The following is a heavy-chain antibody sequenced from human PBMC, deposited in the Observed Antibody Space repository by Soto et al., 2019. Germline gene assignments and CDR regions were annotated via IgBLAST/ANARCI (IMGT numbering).Heavy chain of an antibody. V-gene: IGHV3-23*01. Sequence: PGGSLRLSCAASGFIFSNYAFNWVRQAPGKWLEWVSGISYSGGSTNYADSVKGRFTFSRDNSKNTLYLQMDSLRAEDTAVYYCATSPGSHYYYAMDVWGQGAKVTVSS. CDR2: ISYSGGST. CDR1: GFIFSNYA. CDR3: ATSPGSHYYYAMDV. J-gene: IGHJ6*02.